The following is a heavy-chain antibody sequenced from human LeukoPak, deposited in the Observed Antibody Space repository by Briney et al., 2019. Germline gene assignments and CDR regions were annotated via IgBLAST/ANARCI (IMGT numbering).Heavy chain of an antibody. CDR2: IYYSGNT. CDR3: MRHEEEDGHNAKPFDF. CDR1: GGSISNSNSY. D-gene: IGHD5-24*01. J-gene: IGHJ4*02. Sequence: SETLSLTCTVSGGSISNSNSYWGWVRQPPGKGLEWIGTIYYSGNTYYTPSLKSRVTISVDTSKNQFSLRLTSVTAADTAVYFCMRHEEEDGHNAKPFDFWGQGILVTVSS. V-gene: IGHV4-39*01.